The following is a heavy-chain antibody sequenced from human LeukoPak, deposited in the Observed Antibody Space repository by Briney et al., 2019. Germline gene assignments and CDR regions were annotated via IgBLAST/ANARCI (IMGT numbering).Heavy chain of an antibody. Sequence: GGSLRHSRAASGFTLRSSGMSWVRQAAGKRLEWVSAIRDGGGSTFYADSVKGRFTISRDNSKNTLYLQMNSLRAEDTAVYCCATLPVGDGDLWGEAFDIWGQGTMVTVSS. J-gene: IGHJ3*02. V-gene: IGHV3-23*01. CDR2: IRDGGGST. D-gene: IGHD4-17*01. CDR1: GFTLRSSG. CDR3: ATLPVGDGDLWGEAFDI.